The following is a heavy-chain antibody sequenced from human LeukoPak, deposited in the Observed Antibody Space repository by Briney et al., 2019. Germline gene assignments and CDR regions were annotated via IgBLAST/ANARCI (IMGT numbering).Heavy chain of an antibody. D-gene: IGHD6-13*01. J-gene: IGHJ4*02. CDR1: GYSFTSYW. Sequence: GESLKISFKGSGYSFTSYWIGWVRQMPGKGLEWMGIIYPGDSDTRYSPSFQGQVTISADKSISTAYLQWSSLKASDTAMYYCARTRGSIAAAGSFDYWGQGTLVTVSS. CDR2: IYPGDSDT. V-gene: IGHV5-51*01. CDR3: ARTRGSIAAAGSFDY.